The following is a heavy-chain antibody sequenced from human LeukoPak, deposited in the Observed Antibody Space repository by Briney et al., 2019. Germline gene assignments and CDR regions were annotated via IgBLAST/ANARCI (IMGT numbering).Heavy chain of an antibody. J-gene: IGHJ6*02. D-gene: IGHD6-19*01. Sequence: SETLSLTCTVSGGSISSSSHYWGWIRQPPGKGLEWIGSIYYSGTTYYNPSLKSRVTISVDTSKNQFSLRLNSVTAADTAVYYCTRGPRGYNTGWYYGMDVWGQGTTVTVSS. CDR3: TRGPRGYNTGWYYGMDV. CDR2: IYYSGTT. CDR1: GGSISSSSHY. V-gene: IGHV4-39*01.